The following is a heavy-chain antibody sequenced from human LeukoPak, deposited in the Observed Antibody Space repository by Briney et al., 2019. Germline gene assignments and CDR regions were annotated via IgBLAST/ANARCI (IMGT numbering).Heavy chain of an antibody. Sequence: PSETLSLTCAVYGGSFSGYYWSWIRQPPGKGLEWIGEINHRGSTNYNPSLKSRVTISVDTSKNQFSLKLSSVTAADTAVYYCTTYYYGSGSYGDYWGQGTLVTVSS. CDR2: INHRGST. CDR1: GGSFSGYY. D-gene: IGHD3-10*01. J-gene: IGHJ4*02. CDR3: TTYYYGSGSYGDY. V-gene: IGHV4-34*03.